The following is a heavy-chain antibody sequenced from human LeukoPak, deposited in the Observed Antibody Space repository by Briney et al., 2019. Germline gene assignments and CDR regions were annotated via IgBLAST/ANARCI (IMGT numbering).Heavy chain of an antibody. D-gene: IGHD3-10*01. CDR3: AKDIGAYYYGSGSSGFFDY. CDR2: ISWNSGSI. V-gene: IGHV3-9*01. J-gene: IGHJ4*02. Sequence: PGGSLRLSCAASGFTFDDYAMHWVRQAPGKGLEWVSGISWNSGSIGYADSVKGRFTISRDNAKNSLYLQMNSLRAEDTALYYCAKDIGAYYYGSGSSGFFDYWGQGTLVTVSS. CDR1: GFTFDDYA.